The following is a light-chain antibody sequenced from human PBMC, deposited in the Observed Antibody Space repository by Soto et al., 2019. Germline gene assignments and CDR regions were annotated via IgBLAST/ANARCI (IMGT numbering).Light chain of an antibody. V-gene: IGLV2-14*03. CDR3: TSHTTTSPPVL. CDR2: DVR. CDR1: SSDVGAFNF. Sequence: QSALTQPASVSGSPGQSITISCTGTSSDVGAFNFVSWYQQHPGKAPKLMIYDVRHRPSGVSDRFSGSKSGNTASLTIYGLQAEDEAEYYCTSHTTTSPPVLFGGGTKLTVL. J-gene: IGLJ2*01.